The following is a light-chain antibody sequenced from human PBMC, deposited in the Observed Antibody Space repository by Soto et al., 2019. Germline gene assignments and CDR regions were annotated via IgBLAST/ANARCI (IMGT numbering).Light chain of an antibody. J-gene: IGLJ7*01. CDR1: RSNIGSNS. CDR2: SQS. CDR3: AVWDDSLNEVV. Sequence: QSALTQPPSASGTPGQRVTISCSESRSNIGSNSVNWYQQHPGTAPKLLIYSQSQRPSGVPDRISGAKSGTSVTLAISGLQAEDEATYYCAVWDDSLNEVVFGGGTQLTVL. V-gene: IGLV1-44*01.